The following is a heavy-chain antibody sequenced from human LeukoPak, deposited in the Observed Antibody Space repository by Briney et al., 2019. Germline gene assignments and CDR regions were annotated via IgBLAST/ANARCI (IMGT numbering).Heavy chain of an antibody. D-gene: IGHD3-9*01. CDR2: IYPGDSDT. CDR3: ARPAYDILTGYQGYYFDY. J-gene: IGHJ4*02. Sequence: GESLKISCKGSGSSFTSYWIGWVRQMPGKGLEWMGIIYPGDSDTRYSPSFQGQATISAAKSISTAYLQWSSLKASDTAMYYCARPAYDILTGYQGYYFDYWGQGTLVTVSS. V-gene: IGHV5-51*01. CDR1: GSSFTSYW.